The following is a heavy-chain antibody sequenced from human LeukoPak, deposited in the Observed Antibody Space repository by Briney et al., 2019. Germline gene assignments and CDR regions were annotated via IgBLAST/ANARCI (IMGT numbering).Heavy chain of an antibody. V-gene: IGHV4-4*07. J-gene: IGHJ2*01. D-gene: IGHD6-19*01. CDR3: ARCRGDSGWYPWYFDL. Sequence: NSSETLSLTCTVSGGSISSYYWSWIRQPAGKGLEWIGRTYTSGSTNYNPSLKSRVTMSVDTSKNQFSLKLSSVTAADTAVYYCARCRGDSGWYPWYFDLWGRGTLVTVSS. CDR1: GGSISSYY. CDR2: TYTSGST.